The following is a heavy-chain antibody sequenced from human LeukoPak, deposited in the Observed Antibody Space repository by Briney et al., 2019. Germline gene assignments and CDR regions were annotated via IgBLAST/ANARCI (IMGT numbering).Heavy chain of an antibody. J-gene: IGHJ4*02. CDR2: IYHSGST. Sequence: PSETLSLTCTVSGGSISSGGYYWSWIRQPPGKGLEWIGYIYHSGSTYYNPSLKSRVTISVDRSKNQFSLKLSSVTAADTAVYYCGSGDYYHFDYWGQGTLVTVSS. CDR1: GGSISSGGYY. CDR3: GSGDYYHFDY. V-gene: IGHV4-30-2*01. D-gene: IGHD3-10*01.